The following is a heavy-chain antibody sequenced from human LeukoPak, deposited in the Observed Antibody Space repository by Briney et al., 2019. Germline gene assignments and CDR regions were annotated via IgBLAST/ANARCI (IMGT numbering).Heavy chain of an antibody. D-gene: IGHD3-10*01. J-gene: IGHJ4*02. V-gene: IGHV5-10-1*01. CDR3: GYYGSGEGY. CDR1: GSSFTSYW. CDR2: IDPSDSYT. Sequence: GESLKISCKGSGSSFTSYWISWVRQLPGKGLEWMGRIDPSDSYTNYSPSFQGHVTISADKSISTAYLQWSSLKASDTAMYYCGYYGSGEGYWGQGTLVTVSS.